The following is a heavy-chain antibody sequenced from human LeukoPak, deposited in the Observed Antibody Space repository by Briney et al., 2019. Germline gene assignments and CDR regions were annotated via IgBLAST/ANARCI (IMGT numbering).Heavy chain of an antibody. CDR1: GASIGSFY. D-gene: IGHD1-14*01. Sequence: RASETLSLTCTVSGASIGSFYWVWIRQPAGKGLEWIGRLYNGGDTNYSPSLRSRVTISVDTSKNQFSLKLSSVTAADTAVYYCAGRTRYYYYYGMDVWGQGTTVTVSS. CDR3: AGRTRYYYYYGMDV. J-gene: IGHJ6*02. CDR2: LYNGGDT. V-gene: IGHV4-4*07.